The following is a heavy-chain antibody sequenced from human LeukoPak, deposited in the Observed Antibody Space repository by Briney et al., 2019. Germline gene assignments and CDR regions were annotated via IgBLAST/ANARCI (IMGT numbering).Heavy chain of an antibody. Sequence: GGSLRLSCAASGFTFSSYAMSWVRQAPGKGLEWVSAISGSGGSTYYADSVKGRFTISRDNSKNTLYLQMNSLRAEDTAVYYCATPRRDIAVVVAATPGLYFDYWGQGTLVTVSS. V-gene: IGHV3-23*01. CDR1: GFTFSSYA. J-gene: IGHJ4*02. CDR3: ATPRRDIAVVVAATPGLYFDY. CDR2: ISGSGGST. D-gene: IGHD2-15*01.